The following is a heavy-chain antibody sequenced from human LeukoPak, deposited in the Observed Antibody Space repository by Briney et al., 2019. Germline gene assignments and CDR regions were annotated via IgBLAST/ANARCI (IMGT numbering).Heavy chain of an antibody. CDR3: ARESGFRGDAFDI. CDR2: ISAYNGNT. J-gene: IGHJ3*02. CDR1: GYTFTSYG. V-gene: IGHV1-18*01. D-gene: IGHD3-10*01. Sequence: ASVKVSCKASGYTFTSYGISWVRQAPGQGLEWMGWISAYNGNTNYAQKLQGRVTMTTDTSTSTAHMELRSLRAEDTAVYYCARESGFRGDAFDIWGQGTMVTVSS.